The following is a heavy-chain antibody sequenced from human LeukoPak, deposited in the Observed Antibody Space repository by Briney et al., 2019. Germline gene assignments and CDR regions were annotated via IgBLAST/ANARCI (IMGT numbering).Heavy chain of an antibody. CDR3: ARHGSQRYYDFWSGYYNYYMDV. V-gene: IGHV4-39*01. CDR2: IYYSGST. CDR1: GGSISSSSYY. D-gene: IGHD3-3*01. J-gene: IGHJ6*03. Sequence: SETLSLTCTVSGGSISSSSYYWGWIRQPPGKGLEWIGSIYYSGSTYYNPSLKSRVTISVDTSKNQFSLKLSSVTAADTAVYYCARHGSQRYYDFWSGYYNYYMDVWGKGTTVTVSS.